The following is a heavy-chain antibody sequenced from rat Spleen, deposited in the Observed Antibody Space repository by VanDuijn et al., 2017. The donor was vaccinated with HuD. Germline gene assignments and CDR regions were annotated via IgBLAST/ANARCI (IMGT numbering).Heavy chain of an antibody. D-gene: IGHD1-12*01. J-gene: IGHJ2*01. CDR2: IWSGGST. Sequence: QVQLKESGPGLVQPSQTLSLTCTVSGFSLTSNSVSWVRQPPGKGLEWMGAIWSGGSTDYNSALKSRLSIRRDTSKSQVYLKMNSLQTEDTAIYFCTSYYDWGQGVMVTVSS. V-gene: IGHV2-1*01. CDR1: GFSLTSNS. CDR3: TSYYD.